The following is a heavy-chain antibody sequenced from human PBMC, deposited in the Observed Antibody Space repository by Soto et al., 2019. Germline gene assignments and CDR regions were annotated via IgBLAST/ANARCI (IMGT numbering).Heavy chain of an antibody. CDR1: GYTFTNND. CDR2: MNPGSGDT. Sequence: ASVKVFCKASGYTFTNNDVSWVLQATGQGLEWMGWMNPGSGDTGYAQKFQGRITMTRDISIATAYMELNSLTSEDTAIYYCARMESFGSLNWFDPWGQGTLVTVSS. V-gene: IGHV1-8*01. D-gene: IGHD5-18*01. CDR3: ARMESFGSLNWFDP. J-gene: IGHJ5*02.